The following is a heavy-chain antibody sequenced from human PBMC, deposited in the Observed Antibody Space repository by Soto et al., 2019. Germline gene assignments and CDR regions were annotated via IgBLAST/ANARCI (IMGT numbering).Heavy chain of an antibody. J-gene: IGHJ4*01. V-gene: IGHV3-23*01. CDR2: NGGSRGGT. CDR3: ARDSGYGSGASVNHYLDY. CDR1: GFPFSRVA. Sequence: EVQLLESGGGLVQPGGSLRLSCTASGFPFSRVAMSWVRQAPGQGLEWVASISANGGSRGGTYYADSVKGRFTISRDNYKNSLYLQMDSLRVEDTAVYYCARDSGYGSGASVNHYLDYWGHGTLVTVSS. D-gene: IGHD3-10*01.